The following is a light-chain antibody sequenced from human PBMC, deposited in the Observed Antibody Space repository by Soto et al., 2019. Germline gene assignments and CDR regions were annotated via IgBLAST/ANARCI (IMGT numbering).Light chain of an antibody. CDR3: SSNAGSIVT. J-gene: IGLJ2*01. Sequence: QSALTQPPSASGSPGQSVTISCTGTSSDVGGYNYVSWYQQHPGKTPKLMIYEVTKRPSGVPDRFSGSKSGNTASLTVSGLQAEDEADYYCSSNAGSIVTFGGGTKVTVL. CDR2: EVT. V-gene: IGLV2-8*01. CDR1: SSDVGGYNY.